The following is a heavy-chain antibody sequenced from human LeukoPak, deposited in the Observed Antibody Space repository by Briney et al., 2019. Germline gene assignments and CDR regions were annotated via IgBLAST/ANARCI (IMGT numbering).Heavy chain of an antibody. CDR2: IIPIFGTA. V-gene: IGHV1-69*05. Sequence: SVKVSCKASGGTFSSYAISWVRQAPGQGLKWMGGIIPIFGTANYAQKLQRRVTITTDETTTTAYMTLSRLRSEDTAAYYCARDSRSGGRAHAFDIWGQGTMVTVSS. J-gene: IGHJ3*02. D-gene: IGHD2-15*01. CDR1: GGTFSSYA. CDR3: ARDSRSGGRAHAFDI.